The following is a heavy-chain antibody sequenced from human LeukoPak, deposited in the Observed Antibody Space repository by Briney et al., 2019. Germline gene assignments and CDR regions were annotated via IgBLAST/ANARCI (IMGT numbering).Heavy chain of an antibody. V-gene: IGHV3-21*01. CDR2: ISSSSSYI. CDR3: ASLVTGIAAADTPIEY. J-gene: IGHJ4*02. D-gene: IGHD6-13*01. Sequence: KTGGSLRLSCAASGFTFSSYAMSWVRQAPGKGLEWVSSISSSSSYIYYADSVKGRFTISRDNAKNSLYLQMNSLRAEDTAVYYCASLVTGIAAADTPIEYWGQGTLVTVSS. CDR1: GFTFSSYA.